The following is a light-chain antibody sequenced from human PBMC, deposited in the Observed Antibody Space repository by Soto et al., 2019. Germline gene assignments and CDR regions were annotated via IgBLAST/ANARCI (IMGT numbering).Light chain of an antibody. Sequence: DIQMTPFPSTLSASVGDRVTITCWASQSISNRLAWFQQKSGEAPNLLIHNASSLESGVPSRFSGSGSGTEFTLTISCLQHDDFATYYCQQYNTYSWTFGQGTKV. CDR2: NAS. J-gene: IGKJ1*01. CDR3: QQYNTYSWT. CDR1: QSISNR. V-gene: IGKV1-5*03.